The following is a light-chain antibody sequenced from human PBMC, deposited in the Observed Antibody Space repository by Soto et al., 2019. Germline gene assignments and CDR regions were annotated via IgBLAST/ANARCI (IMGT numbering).Light chain of an antibody. J-gene: IGKJ4*01. CDR1: QSVRSSY. V-gene: IGKV3-15*01. CDR2: GAS. CDR3: QQYSSWPLT. Sequence: EIVMTQSPATLSVSPGERATLSCRASQSVRSSYLSWYQQKPGQAPRLLIYGASTRATSIPARFSGSGSGTEFTLTISSLQSEDFAVYYCQQYSSWPLTFGGGTKVDIK.